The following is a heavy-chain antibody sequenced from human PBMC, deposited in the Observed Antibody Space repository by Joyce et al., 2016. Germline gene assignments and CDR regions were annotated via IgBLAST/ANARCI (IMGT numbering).Heavy chain of an antibody. CDR1: GGTFSSYT. CDR3: AREFRVPAANRYWFDP. V-gene: IGHV1-69*08. J-gene: IGHJ5*02. Sequence: QVQLVQSGAEVQKPGSSVKVSCKASGGTFSSYTISWVRQAPGQGLEWRGRIIPILGIANYEQKFQGRVTSTADKPTSTAYMEVSSQGSEETAVYYCAREFRVPAANRYWFDPWGQGTLVTVSS. CDR2: IIPILGIA. D-gene: IGHD2-2*01.